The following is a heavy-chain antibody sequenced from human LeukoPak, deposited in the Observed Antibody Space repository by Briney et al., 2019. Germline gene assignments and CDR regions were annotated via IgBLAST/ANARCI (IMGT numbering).Heavy chain of an antibody. Sequence: PGGSLRLSCAASGFTFSTYWMSWVRQAPGRGPEWLANIKEDGSEKYYVDSVKGRFSISRDNAKNSLYLNMTSLRAEDPAVNYCARGTTGYWGQGTRVTVPS. CDR1: GFTFSTYW. V-gene: IGHV3-7*01. J-gene: IGHJ4*02. CDR2: IKEDGSEK. CDR3: ARGTTGY. D-gene: IGHD1-1*01.